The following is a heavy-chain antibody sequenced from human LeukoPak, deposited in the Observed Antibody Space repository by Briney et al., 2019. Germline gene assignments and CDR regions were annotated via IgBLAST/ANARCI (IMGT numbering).Heavy chain of an antibody. D-gene: IGHD3-9*01. CDR2: INANSGGT. V-gene: IGHV1-2*02. Sequence: EASVKVSCRASGHTFTGYYFHWVRQAPGQGLEYLGWINANSGGTNYAQKLQGRVTMTRDTSISAVHMELSGLTSDDTAVYYCMRDRDWQFDYWGQGTLVTVSS. J-gene: IGHJ4*02. CDR3: MRDRDWQFDY. CDR1: GHTFTGYY.